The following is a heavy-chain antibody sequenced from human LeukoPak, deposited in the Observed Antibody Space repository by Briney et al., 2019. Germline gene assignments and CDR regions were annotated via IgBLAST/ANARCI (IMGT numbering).Heavy chain of an antibody. J-gene: IGHJ4*02. CDR1: GYTFTSYG. V-gene: IGHV1-18*01. Sequence: ASVKVSCKASGYTFTSYGISWVRQAPGQGLEWMGWISAYNGNTNYAQKLQGRVTMTRDTSTSTVYMELSSLRSEDTAVYYCARVGYDSTNPDDYWGQGTLVTVSS. CDR2: ISAYNGNT. CDR3: ARVGYDSTNPDDY. D-gene: IGHD3-22*01.